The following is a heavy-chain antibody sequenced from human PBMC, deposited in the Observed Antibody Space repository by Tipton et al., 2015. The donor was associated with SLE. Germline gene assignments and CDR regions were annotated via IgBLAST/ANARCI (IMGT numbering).Heavy chain of an antibody. CDR1: GFTFDDYA. CDR2: ISWNSGSI. D-gene: IGHD4-17*01. Sequence: SLRLSCAASGFTFDDYAMHWVRQAPGKGLVWVSGISWNSGSIGYADSVKGRFTISSDNAKNSLYLQMNSLRAEDTALYYCAKDADYGDYLYYFDYWGQGTLVTVSS. V-gene: IGHV3-9*01. CDR3: AKDADYGDYLYYFDY. J-gene: IGHJ4*02.